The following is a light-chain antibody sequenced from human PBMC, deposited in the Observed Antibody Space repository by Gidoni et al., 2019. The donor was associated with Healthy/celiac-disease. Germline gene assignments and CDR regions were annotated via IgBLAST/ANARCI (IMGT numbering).Light chain of an antibody. CDR3: SSYAGSNNVV. Sequence: QSALTQPPSASGSPGQSVTISCTGTSSDVGGYNYVSWYQQHPGKATKLMSYEDSKRPSGVPDRFSGSKSGNTASLTVSGLQAEDEADYYGSSYAGSNNVVFGGGTKLTVL. J-gene: IGLJ2*01. CDR2: EDS. V-gene: IGLV2-8*01. CDR1: SSDVGGYNY.